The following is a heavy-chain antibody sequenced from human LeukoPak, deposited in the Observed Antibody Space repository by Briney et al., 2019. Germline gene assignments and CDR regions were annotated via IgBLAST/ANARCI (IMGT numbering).Heavy chain of an antibody. CDR3: ARELPPVVTYYFDY. Sequence: GGSLRLSCAASGFTLSSFGMHWVRQAPGKGLEWVAVIWYDGSNKYYADSVKGRFTISKDNSKNTLYLQMNSLRAEDTAVYYCARELPPVVTYYFDYWGQGTLVTVSS. J-gene: IGHJ4*02. D-gene: IGHD3-22*01. CDR1: GFTLSSFG. V-gene: IGHV3-33*01. CDR2: IWYDGSNK.